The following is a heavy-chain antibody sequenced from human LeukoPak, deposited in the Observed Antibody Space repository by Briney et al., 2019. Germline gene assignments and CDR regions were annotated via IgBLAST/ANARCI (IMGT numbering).Heavy chain of an antibody. V-gene: IGHV3-21*01. CDR3: AKGHSSATMVGGVTPLDY. CDR2: ISSSSSYI. Sequence: GGSLRLSCAASGFTFSSYSMNWVRQAPGKGLEWVSSISSSSSYIYYADSVKGRFTISRDNSKNKLYLQMDSLRAEDTAVYYGAKGHSSATMVGGVTPLDYWGQGTLVTVSS. CDR1: GFTFSSYS. D-gene: IGHD3-10*01. J-gene: IGHJ4*02.